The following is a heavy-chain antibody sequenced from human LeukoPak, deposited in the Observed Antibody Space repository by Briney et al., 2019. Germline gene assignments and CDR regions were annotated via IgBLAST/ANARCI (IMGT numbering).Heavy chain of an antibody. Sequence: PGGSQRLSCAASGFTVSSNYMSWVRQAPGKGLEWVSIIYSGGSTYYADSVKGRFTISRDNSKNTLYLQMNSLRAEDTAVYYCARGESITIFGVVQTSWAFDIWGQGTMVTVSS. V-gene: IGHV3-53*01. CDR1: GFTVSSNY. CDR2: IYSGGST. D-gene: IGHD3-3*01. CDR3: ARGESITIFGVVQTSWAFDI. J-gene: IGHJ3*02.